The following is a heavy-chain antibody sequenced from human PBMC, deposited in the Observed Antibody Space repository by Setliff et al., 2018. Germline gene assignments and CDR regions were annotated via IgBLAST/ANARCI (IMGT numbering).Heavy chain of an antibody. J-gene: IGHJ4*02. D-gene: IGHD4-17*01. Sequence: LSLTCTVSGVSIRSYYWSWIRQPPGKGLEWIGYIFYSGSSNYNPSLQSRVSISVDTSKNQLSLKLDSLTAADTAVYFCARLPRTVTHFDYWGQGTLVTVSS. CDR3: ARLPRTVTHFDY. CDR2: IFYSGSS. V-gene: IGHV4-59*01. CDR1: GVSIRSYY.